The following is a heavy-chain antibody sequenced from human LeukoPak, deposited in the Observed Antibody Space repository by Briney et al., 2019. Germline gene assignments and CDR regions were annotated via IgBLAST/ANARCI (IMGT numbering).Heavy chain of an antibody. D-gene: IGHD4-23*01. CDR3: IAYGGNSGRVY. V-gene: IGHV5-51*01. CDR2: IYPGDSDT. J-gene: IGHJ4*02. Sequence: GESLKISCKGSGYIFTTYWIGWVRQMPGKGLEWMGIIYPGDSDTRYSPSFKGQVTISADKSISTAYLQWSSLRASDTAMYYAIAYGGNSGRVYWGQGTLVTVSS. CDR1: GYIFTTYW.